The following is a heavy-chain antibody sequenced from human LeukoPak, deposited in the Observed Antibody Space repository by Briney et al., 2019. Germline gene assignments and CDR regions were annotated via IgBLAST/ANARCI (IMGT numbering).Heavy chain of an antibody. CDR2: IYHSGSS. D-gene: IGHD6-25*01. J-gene: IGHJ4*02. Sequence: SETLSLTCTVSGYSISSGYYWGWIRQPPGKGLEWIVSIYHSGSSYYNPSLKSRVTISVDTSKNQFSLKLSSVTAADTAVYYCARLLRPYFDYWGQGTLVTVSS. CDR3: ARLLRPYFDY. V-gene: IGHV4-38-2*02. CDR1: GYSISSGYY.